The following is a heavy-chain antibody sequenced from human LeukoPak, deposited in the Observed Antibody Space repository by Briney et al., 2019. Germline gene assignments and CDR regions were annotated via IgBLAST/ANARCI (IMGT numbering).Heavy chain of an antibody. CDR2: ISGSGGNT. CDR3: AKGRTEGGTLALDY. J-gene: IGHJ4*02. D-gene: IGHD6-19*01. Sequence: ESLSLTCTASGFSSSSDAITWVRQAPPPGLERVSGISGSGGNTYYTDSVRGRLSISRDNSKNTLYLQVNSLRAEDTAVYYCAKGRTEGGTLALDYWGQGTLVTVSS. V-gene: IGHV3-23*01. CDR1: GFSSSSDA.